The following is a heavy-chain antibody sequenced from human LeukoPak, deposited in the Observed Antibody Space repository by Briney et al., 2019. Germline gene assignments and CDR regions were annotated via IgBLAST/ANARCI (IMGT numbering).Heavy chain of an antibody. D-gene: IGHD2-15*01. CDR1: GGSISGDYY. CDR3: ARNGGRGVVASFDY. J-gene: IGHJ4*02. CDR2: IYYSGST. V-gene: IGHV4-30-4*01. Sequence: SETLSLTCTVSGGSISGDYYGSWIRQPPGKGLEWIGSIYYSGSTYYNPSLKSRVTISVDTSKNQFSLKLSSVTAADTAVYYGARNGGRGVVASFDYWGQGTRVSVSS.